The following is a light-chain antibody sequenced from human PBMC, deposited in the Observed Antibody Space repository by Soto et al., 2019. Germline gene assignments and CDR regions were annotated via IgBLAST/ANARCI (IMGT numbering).Light chain of an antibody. Sequence: EIVLTQSPGTLSLSPGERATLSCRASQSVSGSYLAWYQQKPGQAPRLLIYGASSRATGIPDRFSGSGSGRAFTLTVSSREPEDFAVYYCQQYGVSPFTFGPGTKVAIK. CDR1: QSVSGSY. J-gene: IGKJ3*01. V-gene: IGKV3-20*01. CDR2: GAS. CDR3: QQYGVSPFT.